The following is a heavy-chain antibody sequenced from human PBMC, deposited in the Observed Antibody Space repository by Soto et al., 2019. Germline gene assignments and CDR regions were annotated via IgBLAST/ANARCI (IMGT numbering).Heavy chain of an antibody. V-gene: IGHV4-34*01. D-gene: IGHD1-7*01. CDR2: INPSGST. J-gene: IGHJ5*02. CDR3: ARYPVRNYWFDP. CDR1: GGSFSGYY. Sequence: QVQLQQWGAGLLKPSETLSLTCAVYGGSFSGYYWSWIRQPPGKGLEWIGEINPSGSTNYNPSLKSRVTISVDTSNNQFSLKLSSVTAADTAVYYCARYPVRNYWFDPWGQGTLVTVSS.